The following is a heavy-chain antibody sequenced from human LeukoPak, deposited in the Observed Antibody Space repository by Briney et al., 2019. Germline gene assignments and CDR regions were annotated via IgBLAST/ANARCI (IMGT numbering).Heavy chain of an antibody. V-gene: IGHV6-1*01. D-gene: IGHD3-22*01. CDR2: TYYRSKWYN. CDR1: GDSVSSNSAA. J-gene: IGHJ4*02. Sequence: SQTLSLTCALSGDSVSSNSAAWDCVRQSPSRGLEWLGRTYYRSKWYNDSAVSVKSRININPDTSKNQFSLQLNSVTPEDTAVYYCARSPYYYDSSGYLKGGVGFDYWGQGTLVTVSS. CDR3: ARSPYYYDSSGYLKGGVGFDY.